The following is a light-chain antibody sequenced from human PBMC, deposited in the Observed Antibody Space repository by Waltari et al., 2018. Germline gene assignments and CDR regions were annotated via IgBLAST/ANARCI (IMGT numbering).Light chain of an antibody. CDR3: QQYNNSPYS. CDR2: YGS. V-gene: IGKV1-33*01. J-gene: IGKJ2*03. Sequence: DIQMTQSPSSLSAPVGDRVPITCRASQDINNYLSWYQQKPGKAPKPLIYYGSSLETGLPSRFNGSRSGTDYTLTISSLQPEDVATYYCQQYNNSPYSFGQGTKVEIK. CDR1: QDINNY.